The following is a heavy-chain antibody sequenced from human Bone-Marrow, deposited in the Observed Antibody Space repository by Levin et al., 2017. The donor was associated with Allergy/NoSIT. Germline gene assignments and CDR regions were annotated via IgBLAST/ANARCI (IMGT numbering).Heavy chain of an antibody. Sequence: SVKVSCKASGGTFSSYAISWVRQAPGQGLEWMGRIIPILGIANYAQKFQGRVTITADKSTSTAYMELSSLRSEDTAVYYCASILDYDILTGYSGNAFDIWGQGTMVTVSS. CDR2: IIPILGIA. D-gene: IGHD3-9*01. J-gene: IGHJ3*02. CDR1: GGTFSSYA. V-gene: IGHV1-69*04. CDR3: ASILDYDILTGYSGNAFDI.